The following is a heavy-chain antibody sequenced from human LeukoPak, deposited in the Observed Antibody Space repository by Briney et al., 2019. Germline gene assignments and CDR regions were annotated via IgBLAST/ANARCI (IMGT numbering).Heavy chain of an antibody. CDR3: ARPFIETPSLGALDY. CDR2: INPYSGGT. Sequence: ASVTVSCMASGYTFTDYYMHWVRQATGQGLAGMGWINPYSGGTHYAQNFQDRVTMTRDTSISTAYMELRRLRSDDTAVYYCARPFIETPSLGALDYWGQGTLVTVSS. V-gene: IGHV1-2*02. D-gene: IGHD4-23*01. J-gene: IGHJ4*02. CDR1: GYTFTDYY.